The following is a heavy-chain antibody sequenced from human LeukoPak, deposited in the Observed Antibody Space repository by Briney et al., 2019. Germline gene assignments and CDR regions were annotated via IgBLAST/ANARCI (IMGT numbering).Heavy chain of an antibody. CDR2: IIPILGIA. CDR1: GGTFSSYA. D-gene: IGHD5-24*01. J-gene: IGHJ4*02. V-gene: IGHV1-69*04. CDR3: ARDGYNQRGLNY. Sequence: SVKVSCKASGGTFSSYAISWVRQAPGRGLEWMGRIIPILGIANYAQKFQGRVTITADKSTSTAYMELSSLRSEDTAVYYCARDGYNQRGLNYWGQGTLVTVSS.